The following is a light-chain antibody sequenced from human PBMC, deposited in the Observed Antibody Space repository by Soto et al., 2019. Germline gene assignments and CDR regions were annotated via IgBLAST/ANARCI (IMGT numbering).Light chain of an antibody. CDR1: QSVSSY. CDR3: QQRSNWPIT. J-gene: IGKJ5*01. CDR2: DAS. Sequence: EIVLTQSPATLSLSPGERATLSCRTSQSVSSYFAWYQQKPGRAPRLLIYDASNRATGIPARFIGSGSGTDFTLTIYSLEPEDFAVYYCQQRSNWPITFGQGTRLEIK. V-gene: IGKV3-11*01.